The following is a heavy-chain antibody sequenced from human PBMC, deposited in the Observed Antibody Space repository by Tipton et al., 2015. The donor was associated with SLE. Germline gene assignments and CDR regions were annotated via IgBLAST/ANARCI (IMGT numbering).Heavy chain of an antibody. D-gene: IGHD2-21*01. J-gene: IGHJ6*03. CDR2: VSYTGST. V-gene: IGHV4-59*01. CDR1: GGSIGKDY. CDR3: ARDGVIAMGYYMDV. Sequence: TLSLTCTVSGGSIGKDYWNWIRQSPGKGLEWIGYVSYTGSTNYNPSLKSRVSISVSTSKNQFSLRLTSVTAADTAVYYCARDGVIAMGYYMDVWGKGTTVTVSS.